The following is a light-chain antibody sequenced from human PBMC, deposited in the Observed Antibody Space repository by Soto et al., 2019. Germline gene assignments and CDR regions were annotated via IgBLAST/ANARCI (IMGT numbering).Light chain of an antibody. V-gene: IGKV3-11*01. CDR2: DTS. CDR1: QSVSSY. J-gene: IGKJ1*01. CDR3: QQYDNSPT. Sequence: IVLTQSTGTLSLSPEERATLSCRASQSVSSYLAWYKQKPGQAPRLLIYDTSNRATGIPARLSGSGSGTEFTLTFSSMQSEDSAVYYCQQYDNSPTFGQGTKVDIK.